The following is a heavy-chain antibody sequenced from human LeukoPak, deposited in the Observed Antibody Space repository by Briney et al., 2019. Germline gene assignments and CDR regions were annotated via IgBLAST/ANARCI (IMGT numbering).Heavy chain of an antibody. D-gene: IGHD3-22*01. CDR3: ARDSVYYDSSGYYSTELYFDY. J-gene: IGHJ4*02. V-gene: IGHV4-59*01. CDR1: GGSISSYY. Sequence: SETLPLTCTVSGGSISSYYWSWIRQPPGKGLEWIGYIYYSGSTNYNPSLKSRVTISVDTSKNQFSLKLSSVTAADTAVYYCARDSVYYDSSGYYSTELYFDYWGQGTLVTVSS. CDR2: IYYSGST.